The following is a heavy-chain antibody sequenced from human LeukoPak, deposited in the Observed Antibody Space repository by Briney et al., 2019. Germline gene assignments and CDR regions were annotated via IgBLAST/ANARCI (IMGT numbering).Heavy chain of an antibody. Sequence: ASVKLSFKASGYTFTNNYMHWVRQAPGQGLEWMGVIHPSGSSTNYAQKFQGRVTMTKDTSTSTVYIELNTLRSDDTAVYYCARMDMDTAMVTNYLDHWGQGTLLIVSS. CDR3: ARMDMDTAMVTNYLDH. D-gene: IGHD5-18*01. V-gene: IGHV1-46*01. J-gene: IGHJ4*02. CDR1: GYTFTNNY. CDR2: IHPSGSST.